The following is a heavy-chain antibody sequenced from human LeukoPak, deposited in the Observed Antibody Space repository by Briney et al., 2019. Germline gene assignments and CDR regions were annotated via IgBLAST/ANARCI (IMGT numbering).Heavy chain of an antibody. Sequence: GGSLRLSCVASGFTFSSYSMNWVRQAPGKGLEWVSILGSSSGYINYADSLRGRVTISRDNAKNSLYLQVNSLGAEDTAVYYCAREYCSGGSCYWGAFDIWGQGTMVTVSS. D-gene: IGHD2-15*01. J-gene: IGHJ3*02. CDR3: AREYCSGGSCYWGAFDI. V-gene: IGHV3-21*01. CDR1: GFTFSSYS. CDR2: LGSSSGYI.